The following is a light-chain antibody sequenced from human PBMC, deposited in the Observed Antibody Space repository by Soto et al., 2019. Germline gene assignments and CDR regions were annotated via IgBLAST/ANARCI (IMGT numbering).Light chain of an antibody. J-gene: IGKJ1*01. V-gene: IGKV3-15*01. CDR3: LQYHSFPRT. CDR2: DAS. CDR1: QSVRSN. Sequence: EIVMTQSPATLSVSPGERATLSCRASQSVRSNLAWYQQKPGQAPRLLIYDASTRATGIPARFSGSGSGTEFTLTISSLQSEDSATYYCLQYHSFPRTFGRGTNVEVK.